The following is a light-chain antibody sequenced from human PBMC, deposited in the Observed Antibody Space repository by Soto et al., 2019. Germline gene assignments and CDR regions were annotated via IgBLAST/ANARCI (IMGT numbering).Light chain of an antibody. J-gene: IGKJ1*01. CDR3: QQYNNWPRT. CDR2: GES. V-gene: IGKV3-15*01. Sequence: LMTQSPAPLSVSPGDSATLSCRASQSVSSNLAWYQQKPGQAPRILIYGESNRATGIPDRFSGSGSGTELNLTISRLQSEDFAVYYCQQYNNWPRTCGQGTKVDIK. CDR1: QSVSSN.